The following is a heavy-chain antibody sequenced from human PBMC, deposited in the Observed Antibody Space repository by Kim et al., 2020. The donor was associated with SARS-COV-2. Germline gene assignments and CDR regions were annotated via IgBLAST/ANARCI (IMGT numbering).Heavy chain of an antibody. Sequence: GGSLRLSCAASGFTFSSYSMNWVRQAPGKGLEWVSSISSSSSYIYYADSVKGRFTISRDNAKNSLYLQMNSLRAEDTAVYYCARGYYYDSSGYQSNFDYWGQGTLVTVSS. V-gene: IGHV3-21*01. CDR2: ISSSSSYI. J-gene: IGHJ4*02. CDR3: ARGYYYDSSGYQSNFDY. CDR1: GFTFSSYS. D-gene: IGHD3-22*01.